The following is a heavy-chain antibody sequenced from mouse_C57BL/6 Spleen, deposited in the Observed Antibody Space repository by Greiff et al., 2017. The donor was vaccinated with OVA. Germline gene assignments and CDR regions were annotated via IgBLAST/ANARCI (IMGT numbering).Heavy chain of an antibody. D-gene: IGHD2-4*01. Sequence: VQVVESGAELVRPGASVTLSCKASGYTFTDYEMHWVKQTPVHGLEWIGAIDPETGGTAYNQKFKGKAILTADKSSSTAYMELRSLTSEDSAVYYCTRDYDYYAMDYWGQGTSVTVSS. CDR2: IDPETGGT. V-gene: IGHV1-15*01. CDR3: TRDYDYYAMDY. CDR1: GYTFTDYE. J-gene: IGHJ4*01.